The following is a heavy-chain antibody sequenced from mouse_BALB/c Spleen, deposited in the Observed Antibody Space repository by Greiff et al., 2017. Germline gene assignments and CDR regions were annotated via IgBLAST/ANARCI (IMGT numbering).Heavy chain of an antibody. D-gene: IGHD1-1*01. V-gene: IGHV5-6-5*01. Sequence: EVKLQESGGGLVKPGGSLKLSCAASGFTFSSYAMSWVRQTPEKRLEWVASISSGGSTYYPDSVKGRFTISRDNARNILYLQMSSLRSEDTAMYYCARGGITTVASYYAMDYWGQGTSVTVSS. CDR1: GFTFSSYA. J-gene: IGHJ4*01. CDR3: ARGGITTVASYYAMDY. CDR2: ISSGGST.